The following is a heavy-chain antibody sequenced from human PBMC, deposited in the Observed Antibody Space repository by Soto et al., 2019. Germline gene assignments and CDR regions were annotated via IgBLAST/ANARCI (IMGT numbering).Heavy chain of an antibody. D-gene: IGHD3-22*01. Sequence: SETLSLTCTVSGGAISSSSYYWGWIRQPPGKGLEWIGSIYYSGSTYYNPSLKSRVTISVDTSKNQFSLKLSSVTAADTAVYYCARGYYYDSLAFDIWGQGTMVTVSS. CDR3: ARGYYYDSLAFDI. CDR1: GGAISSSSYY. CDR2: IYYSGST. V-gene: IGHV4-39*01. J-gene: IGHJ3*02.